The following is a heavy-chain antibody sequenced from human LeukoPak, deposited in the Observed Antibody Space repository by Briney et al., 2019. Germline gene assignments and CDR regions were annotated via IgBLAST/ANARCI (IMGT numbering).Heavy chain of an antibody. J-gene: IGHJ6*03. CDR2: ISGSGVST. V-gene: IGHV3-23*01. CDR3: AKGSRAAAGEDYYYYYYMDV. D-gene: IGHD6-13*01. CDR1: GFTFSSFG. Sequence: GGSLRLSCAASGFTFSSFGMSWVRQAPGKGLEWVSAISGSGVSTYYADSVKGRFTISRDNSKNTLYLQMNSLRAEDTAVYYCAKGSRAAAGEDYYYYYYMDVWGKGTTVTISS.